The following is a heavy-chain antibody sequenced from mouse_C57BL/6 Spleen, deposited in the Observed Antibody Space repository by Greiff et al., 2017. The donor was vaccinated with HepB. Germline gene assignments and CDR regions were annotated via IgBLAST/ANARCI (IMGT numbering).Heavy chain of an antibody. CDR2: IYPGDGDT. V-gene: IGHV1-82*01. D-gene: IGHD2-5*01. J-gene: IGHJ4*01. CDR3: AKYSNSYAMDD. Sequence: QVQLQQSGPELVKPGASVKISCKASGYAFSSSWMNWVKQRPGKGLEWIGRIYPGDGDTNYNGKFKGKATLTADKSSSTAYMQLSSLTSEDSAVYFCAKYSNSYAMDDWGQGTSVTVSS. CDR1: GYAFSSSW.